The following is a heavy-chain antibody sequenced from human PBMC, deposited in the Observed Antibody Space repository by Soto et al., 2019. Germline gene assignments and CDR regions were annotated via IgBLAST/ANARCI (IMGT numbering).Heavy chain of an antibody. CDR1: GYSFTSYW. V-gene: IGHV5-51*01. J-gene: IGHJ6*02. Sequence: GESLKISCKGSGYSFTSYWIGWVRQMPGKGLEWMGIIYPGDSDTRYSPSFQGQVTISADKSISTAYLQWSSLKASDTAMYYCARRYCSGGSCYQGMDVWGQGTPLTVSS. CDR2: IYPGDSDT. D-gene: IGHD2-15*01. CDR3: ARRYCSGGSCYQGMDV.